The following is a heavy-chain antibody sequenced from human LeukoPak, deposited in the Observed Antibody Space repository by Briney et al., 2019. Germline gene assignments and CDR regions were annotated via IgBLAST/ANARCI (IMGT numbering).Heavy chain of an antibody. CDR3: ARTEDYYDSSGYYNWFDP. J-gene: IGHJ5*02. V-gene: IGHV4-59*01. CDR1: GGSISSYY. D-gene: IGHD3-22*01. CDR2: IYYSGST. Sequence: SETLSLTCTVSGGSISSYYWSWIRPPPGKGLEWIGYIYYSGSTNYNPSLKSRVAISVDTSKNQFSLKLSSVTAADTAVYYCARTEDYYDSSGYYNWFDPWGQGTLVTVSS.